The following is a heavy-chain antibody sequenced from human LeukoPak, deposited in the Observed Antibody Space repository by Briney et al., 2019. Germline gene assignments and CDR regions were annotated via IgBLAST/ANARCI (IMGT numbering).Heavy chain of an antibody. CDR2: IYSGYSDP. D-gene: IGHD3-10*01. V-gene: IGHV5-51*01. J-gene: IGHJ6*03. CDR1: GYSLTSYW. Sequence: GESLKTSCKGSGYSLTSYWIGWVRQMPGKGLGGMGIIYSGYSDPRYSPSFQGQVPISADKSISTAYLQWSSLKASDTAMYYCARLRGSAPYCYYYYMDVWGKGTTVTVSS. CDR3: ARLRGSAPYCYYYYMDV.